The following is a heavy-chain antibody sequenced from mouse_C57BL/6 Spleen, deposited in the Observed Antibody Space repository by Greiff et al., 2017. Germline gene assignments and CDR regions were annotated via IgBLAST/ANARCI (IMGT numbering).Heavy chain of an antibody. CDR1: GFSLTSSG. D-gene: IGHD2-3*01. Sequence: VKLMESGPGLVQPSQSLSITCTVSGFSLTSSGVHWVRQSPGKGLEWLGVIWRGGSTDYNAAFMSRLSITKDNSKSQVFFTMKSLQTADTALYSCAKDGYSRPEFAYWGQGTLVTVSA. CDR2: IWRGGST. V-gene: IGHV2-5*01. CDR3: AKDGYSRPEFAY. J-gene: IGHJ3*01.